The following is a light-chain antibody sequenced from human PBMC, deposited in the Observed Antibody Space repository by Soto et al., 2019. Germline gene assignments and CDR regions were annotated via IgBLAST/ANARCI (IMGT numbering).Light chain of an antibody. J-gene: IGKJ4*01. V-gene: IGKV1-5*03. CDR1: QRISTW. CDR3: QQYKTYFRS. Sequence: DIQMTQSPSALSASVGDIVTITCRASQRISTWLAWYQQKPGKAPNLLIYKASSLQSGVPSRFSGSGSGTEFTLTISGLQPDDFATYYCQQYKTYFRSFGGGTKVEIK. CDR2: KAS.